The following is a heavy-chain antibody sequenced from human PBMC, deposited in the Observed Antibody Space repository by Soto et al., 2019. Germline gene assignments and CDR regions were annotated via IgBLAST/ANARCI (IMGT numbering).Heavy chain of an antibody. D-gene: IGHD3-10*01. CDR1: GYTFTGYY. V-gene: IGHV1-2*04. J-gene: IGHJ6*02. Sequence: AASVKVSCKASGYTFTGYYMHWVRQAPGQGLEWMGWINPNSGGTNYAQKFQGWVTMTRDTSISTAYMELSRLRSDDTAVYYCARERGGVLLWFGEPNYYYGMDVWGQGTTVTVSS. CDR3: ARERGGVLLWFGEPNYYYGMDV. CDR2: INPNSGGT.